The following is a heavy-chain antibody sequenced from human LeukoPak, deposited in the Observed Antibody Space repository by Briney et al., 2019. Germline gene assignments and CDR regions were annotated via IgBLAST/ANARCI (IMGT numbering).Heavy chain of an antibody. CDR2: IYPGDSDT. V-gene: IGHV5-51*01. CDR1: GYSFTSYW. Sequence: GESLKISCKGSGYSFTSYWIGWVRQMPGKGLEWMGIIYPGDSDTRYSPSFQGQVTISADKSISTAYLQWSSLKASDTAMFYCARLGITGTTLYYFDYWGQGTLVTVSS. D-gene: IGHD1-20*01. CDR3: ARLGITGTTLYYFDY. J-gene: IGHJ4*02.